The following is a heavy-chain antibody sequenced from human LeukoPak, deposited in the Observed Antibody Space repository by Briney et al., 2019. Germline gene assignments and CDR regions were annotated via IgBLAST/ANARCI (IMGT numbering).Heavy chain of an antibody. V-gene: IGHV3-73*01. Sequence: QPGGSLRLSCAASGFTFSGSAMHWVRQASGKGLEWVGRIRSKANSYATAYAASVKGRFTISRDDSKNTAYLQMNSLKTDDTAVYYCTRRGYCSGGSCYSSDYWGQGTLVTVSS. CDR1: GFTFSGSA. CDR2: IRSKANSYAT. D-gene: IGHD2-15*01. CDR3: TRRGYCSGGSCYSSDY. J-gene: IGHJ4*02.